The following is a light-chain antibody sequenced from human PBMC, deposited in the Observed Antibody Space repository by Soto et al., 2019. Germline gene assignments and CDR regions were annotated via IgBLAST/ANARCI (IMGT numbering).Light chain of an antibody. V-gene: IGLV2-14*01. Sequence: QSALTQPASVSGSPGQSITISCTGTSSDVGAYNYVSWYQQHPGKAPKLMIYEVSNRPSGVSNRFSGSKSGNTASQTISGLQAEDEGDYYCSSYTSGSTWVFGGGTKLTVL. CDR2: EVS. CDR1: SSDVGAYNY. CDR3: SSYTSGSTWV. J-gene: IGLJ3*02.